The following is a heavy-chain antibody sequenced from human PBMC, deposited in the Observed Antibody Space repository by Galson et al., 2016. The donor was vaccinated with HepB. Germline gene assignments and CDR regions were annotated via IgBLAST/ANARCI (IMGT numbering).Heavy chain of an antibody. V-gene: IGHV3-33*06. J-gene: IGHJ4*02. CDR1: GFLFSDYG. D-gene: IGHD1-1*01. CDR3: AKGRTGTTGPVEY. Sequence: SLRLSCAASGFLFSDYGMHWVRQAPGKGLEWVADIWSNGNNKYYADSVKGRFTISRDNSKNTLYLQMNSLRDEDTAVYYCAKGRTGTTGPVEYWGQGTLVTVSS. CDR2: IWSNGNNK.